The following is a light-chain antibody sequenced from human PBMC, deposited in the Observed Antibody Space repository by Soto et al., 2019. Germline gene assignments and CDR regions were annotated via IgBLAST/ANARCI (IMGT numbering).Light chain of an antibody. Sequence: DIQMNQSPSSLSASVGDRVTITCRASQSISTYLNWYQPKPGKVPKLLIYAASSLQSGVPSMFKVGGFGTDFSLTISCLQPEDLSTYYCQHTQTSFTVGGGTTWEIK. V-gene: IGKV1-39*01. CDR3: QHTQTSFT. CDR2: AAS. J-gene: IGKJ4*01. CDR1: QSISTY.